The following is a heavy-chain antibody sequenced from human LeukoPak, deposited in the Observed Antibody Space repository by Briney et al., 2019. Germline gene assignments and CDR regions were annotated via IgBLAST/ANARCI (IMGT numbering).Heavy chain of an antibody. CDR2: ISAYNGNT. Sequence: ASVKVSFMASGYTFTIYGISWVRQAPGQGLERMGWISAYNGNTNYAQKLQGRVTMTTDTSTSTAYMELRSLRSDDTAVYYCARGPRTRAYYYYGMDVWGQGTTVTVSS. CDR3: ARGPRTRAYYYYGMDV. CDR1: GYTFTIYG. D-gene: IGHD1-1*01. V-gene: IGHV1-18*01. J-gene: IGHJ6*02.